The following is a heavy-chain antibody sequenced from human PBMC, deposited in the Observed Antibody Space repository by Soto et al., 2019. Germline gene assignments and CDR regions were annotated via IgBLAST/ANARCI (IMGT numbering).Heavy chain of an antibody. Sequence: VQLVESGGGLVQPGGSLRLSCAASGFTFSSYWMSWVRQAPGKGLEWVANIKQDGSEKYYVDSVKGRFTISRDNAKNSLYLQMNSLRAEDTAVYYCARPPRAVAGPIDYWGQGTLVTVSS. CDR1: GFTFSSYW. CDR2: IKQDGSEK. D-gene: IGHD6-19*01. CDR3: ARPPRAVAGPIDY. V-gene: IGHV3-7*01. J-gene: IGHJ4*02.